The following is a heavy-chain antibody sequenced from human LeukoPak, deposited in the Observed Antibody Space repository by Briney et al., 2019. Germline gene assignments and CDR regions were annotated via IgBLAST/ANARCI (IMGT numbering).Heavy chain of an antibody. Sequence: ETLSLTCTVSGGSVSSGSYYWSWVRQAPGKGLEWVSSISSSSSYIYYADSVKGRFTISRDNAKNSLYLQMNSLRAEDTAVYYCAREPWGATPFDYWGQGTLVTVSS. CDR2: ISSSSSYI. CDR3: AREPWGATPFDY. CDR1: GGSVSSGSYY. J-gene: IGHJ4*02. D-gene: IGHD1-26*01. V-gene: IGHV3-21*01.